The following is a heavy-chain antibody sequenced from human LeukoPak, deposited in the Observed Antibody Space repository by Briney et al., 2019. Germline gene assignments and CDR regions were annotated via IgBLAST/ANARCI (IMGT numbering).Heavy chain of an antibody. CDR1: GGSFSGYY. V-gene: IGHV4-34*01. J-gene: IGHJ3*02. Sequence: SETLSLTCAVYGGSFSGYYWSWIRQPPGKGLEWIGEINQSGSTNYNPSLKSRVTISVDTSKNQVSLKLSSVTAADTAVYYCARGRSSTYYYDNSGYFFRHAFDIWGQGTMVTVSS. D-gene: IGHD3-22*01. CDR2: INQSGST. CDR3: ARGRSSTYYYDNSGYFFRHAFDI.